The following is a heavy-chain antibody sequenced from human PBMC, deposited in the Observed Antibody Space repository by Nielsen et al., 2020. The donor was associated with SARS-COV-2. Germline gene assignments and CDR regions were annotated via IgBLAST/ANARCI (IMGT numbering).Heavy chain of an antibody. CDR2: IYSGGSST. Sequence: GESLKISCAASGFTFSNYAMSWVRQAPGKGLEWISVIYSGGSSTYYADSVKGRSTISRDDSASTLSLQMSGLRPEDTAVYYCAVGLSVYLYFDSWGQGTLVTVSS. J-gene: IGHJ4*02. CDR3: AVGLSVYLYFDS. D-gene: IGHD5/OR15-5a*01. V-gene: IGHV3-23*03. CDR1: GFTFSNYA.